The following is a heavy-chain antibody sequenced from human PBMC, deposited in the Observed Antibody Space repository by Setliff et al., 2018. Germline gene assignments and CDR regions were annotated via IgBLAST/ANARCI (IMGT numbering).Heavy chain of an antibody. D-gene: IGHD5-18*01. CDR2: INAGNGHT. V-gene: IGHV1-3*03. CDR3: AREGVDTRSSTDYRYYMDV. CDR1: GYTFTTYA. Sequence: ASVKVSCKASGYTFTTYAIHWVRQAPGQGLEWMGWINAGNGHTKYSLEFQGRVTISSDTAASTAYMQLSSLRSEDTAVYYCAREGVDTRSSTDYRYYMDVWGKGTTVTVSS. J-gene: IGHJ6*03.